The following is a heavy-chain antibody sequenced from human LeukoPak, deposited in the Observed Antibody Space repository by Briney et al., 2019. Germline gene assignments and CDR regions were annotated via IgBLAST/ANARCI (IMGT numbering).Heavy chain of an antibody. CDR2: ISNSGDNT. D-gene: IGHD2-15*01. J-gene: IGHJ4*02. CDR1: GFTFSTYA. Sequence: PGGSLRLSCAASGFTFSTYAMSWVRQVPGKGLEWVSGISNSGDNTYYADSVKGRFTISRDNSRNTLSLQMNSLRAEDTAIYYCAKGVMRCSGGCIWGQGTLVTVSS. CDR3: AKGVMRCSGGCI. V-gene: IGHV3-23*01.